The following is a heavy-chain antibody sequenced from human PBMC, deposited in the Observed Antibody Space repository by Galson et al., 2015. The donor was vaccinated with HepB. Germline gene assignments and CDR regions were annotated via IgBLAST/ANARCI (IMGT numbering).Heavy chain of an antibody. CDR2: ISSSGSTI. Sequence: SLRLSCAASGFTFSSYEMNWVRQAPGKGLEWVSYISSSGSTIYYADSVKGRFTISRDNAKNSLYLQMNSLRAEDTAVYYCARGGGSSWYPYYYYGMDVWGQGTTVTVSS. V-gene: IGHV3-48*03. CDR3: ARGGGSSWYPYYYYGMDV. D-gene: IGHD6-13*01. CDR1: GFTFSSYE. J-gene: IGHJ6*02.